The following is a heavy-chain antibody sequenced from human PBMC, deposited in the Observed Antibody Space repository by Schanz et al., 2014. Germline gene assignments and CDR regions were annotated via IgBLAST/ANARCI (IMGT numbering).Heavy chain of an antibody. Sequence: QVQVVQSGAEVKKPGASMKVSCKASRSTFSSYTISWVRQARGQGLEWVGRFIPILDVGNYAQQFQGRVTFTADKSTSTAYMELSSLRYEDTAVYYCAGTYCSSTSCYTGYYYMDVWGKGTTVTVSS. CDR1: RSTFSSYT. V-gene: IGHV1-69*02. J-gene: IGHJ6*03. CDR3: AGTYCSSTSCYTGYYYMDV. D-gene: IGHD2-2*02. CDR2: FIPILDVG.